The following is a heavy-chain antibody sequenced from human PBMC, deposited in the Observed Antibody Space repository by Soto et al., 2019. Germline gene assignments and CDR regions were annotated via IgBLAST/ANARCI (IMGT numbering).Heavy chain of an antibody. V-gene: IGHV4-61*01. CDR3: TRARIRMIAYY. J-gene: IGHJ4*02. CDR1: GTSVTSYSYY. D-gene: IGHD3-16*01. CDR2: VFESENT. Sequence: PSETLSLTCNVSGTSVTSYSYYWNWIRKPPGKGLEWIGYVFESENTKYNPSLKGRASISVDTSKNQFSLTLTSVTAADTAVYYCTRARIRMIAYYWGPGTLVTSPQ.